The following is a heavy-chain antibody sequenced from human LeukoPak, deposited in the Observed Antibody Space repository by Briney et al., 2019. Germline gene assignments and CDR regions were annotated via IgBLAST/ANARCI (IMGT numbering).Heavy chain of an antibody. CDR1: GYTFNNYD. CDR3: VRAMDPLDTFNYQYAMDV. V-gene: IGHV1-8*01. CDR2: MNPNSGNT. J-gene: IGHJ6*02. Sequence: ASVKVSCKASGYTFNNYDISWVRQAPGQGLEWMGWMNPNSGNTGYAQKFQGRFTLTRETSISTAYMELSSLRSDDTAVYYCVRAMDPLDTFNYQYAMDVWGQGTMVTVSS. D-gene: IGHD5-24*01.